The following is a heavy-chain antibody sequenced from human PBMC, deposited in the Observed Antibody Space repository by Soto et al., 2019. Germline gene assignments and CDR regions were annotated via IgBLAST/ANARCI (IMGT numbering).Heavy chain of an antibody. CDR3: GNGDRWNRLGESSAPYEGINI. CDR1: GFTFNIFG. J-gene: IGHJ3*02. CDR2: ISGSGAST. Sequence: EVQLLASGGGLVQPGGSLRLSCEASGFTFNIFGLNWVRQAPGTGLEWVSAISGSGASTYYADSVKGRFSISRDNSKNTLILHTTSLRTEDTPIYYCGNGDRWNRLGESSAPYEGINIRSQWTMVTVSS. D-gene: IGHD3-16*02. V-gene: IGHV3-23*01.